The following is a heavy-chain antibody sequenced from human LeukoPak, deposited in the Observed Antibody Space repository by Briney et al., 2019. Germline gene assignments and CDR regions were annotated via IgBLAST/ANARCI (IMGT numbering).Heavy chain of an antibody. V-gene: IGHV3-48*03. J-gene: IGHJ4*02. D-gene: IGHD6-13*01. CDR3: ASGLRIAAAGTRDY. Sequence: GGSLRLSCAASGFTFSSYEMNWVRQAPGKGLEWVSYISSTGSTIYYADSVKGRFTVSRDNAKKSLYLQMNSLRAEDTAVYYCASGLRIAAAGTRDYWGQGTLVTVSS. CDR2: ISSTGSTI. CDR1: GFTFSSYE.